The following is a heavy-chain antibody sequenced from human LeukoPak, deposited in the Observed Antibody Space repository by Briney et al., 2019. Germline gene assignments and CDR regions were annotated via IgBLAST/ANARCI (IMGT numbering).Heavy chain of an antibody. CDR3: AREIMASYSGSYYFDY. Sequence: ASVKVSCKASGGTFSSYAISWVRQAPRQGLEWMGRIIPIFGTANYAQKFQGRVTITTDESTSTAYMELSSLRSEDTAVYYCAREIMASYSGSYYFDYWGQGTLVTVSS. V-gene: IGHV1-69*05. J-gene: IGHJ4*02. CDR2: IIPIFGTA. CDR1: GGTFSSYA. D-gene: IGHD1-26*01.